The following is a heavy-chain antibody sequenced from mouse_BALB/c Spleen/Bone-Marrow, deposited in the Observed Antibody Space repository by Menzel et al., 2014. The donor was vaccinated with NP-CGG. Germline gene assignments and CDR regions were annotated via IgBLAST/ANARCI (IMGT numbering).Heavy chain of an antibody. CDR2: IYPGNVNT. Sequence: QVQLQQSGPELVKPGASVRISWKASGYTFTSYYIHWVKQRPGQGLEWIGWIYPGNVNTKYNEKFKGRATLTADKSSSTAYMQLSSLTSEDSAVYFCVTYDYWGQGTTLTVSS. J-gene: IGHJ2*01. V-gene: IGHV1S56*01. CDR3: VTYDY. CDR1: GYTFTSYY.